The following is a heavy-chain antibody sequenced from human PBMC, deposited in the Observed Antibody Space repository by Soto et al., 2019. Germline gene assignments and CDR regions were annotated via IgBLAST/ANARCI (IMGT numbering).Heavy chain of an antibody. J-gene: IGHJ5*02. V-gene: IGHV4-30-4*01. CDR1: GGSISSGDYY. D-gene: IGHD5-12*01. Sequence: QVQLQESGPGLVKPSQTLSLTCTVSGGSISSGDYYWSWIRQPPGKGLEWIGYIYYSGSTYYNPSLKRPVTISVDTSNNPFSLKLSSVTAADTAVYYCARYSGYEGLRFDPWGQGTLVTVSS. CDR3: ARYSGYEGLRFDP. CDR2: IYYSGST.